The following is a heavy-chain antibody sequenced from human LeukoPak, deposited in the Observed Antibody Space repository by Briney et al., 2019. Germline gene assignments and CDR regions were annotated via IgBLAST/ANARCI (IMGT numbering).Heavy chain of an antibody. CDR2: ISSSGSTI. J-gene: IGHJ4*02. Sequence: GGSLRLSCAASGFTFSDYYMSWIRQAPGKGLEWVSYISSSGSTIYYADSVKGRFTISRDNAKNSLYLQMNSLRAEDTAVYYCARDLDHLRDYGDYEGGFDYWGQGTLVTVSS. D-gene: IGHD4-17*01. CDR3: ARDLDHLRDYGDYEGGFDY. CDR1: GFTFSDYY. V-gene: IGHV3-11*01.